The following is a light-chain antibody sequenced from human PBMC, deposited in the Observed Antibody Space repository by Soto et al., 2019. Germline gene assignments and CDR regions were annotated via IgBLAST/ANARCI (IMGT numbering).Light chain of an antibody. J-gene: IGKJ3*01. Sequence: DIQMTQSPYSLSASVGDRVTITCRASQSISYYLNWYQHKPGKAPKLLIYTASSLQSGVPSRFSGSGSGTDFTLTISSLQPEDFATYYCQQSYTNPRPFGPGTKVDIK. V-gene: IGKV1-39*01. CDR2: TAS. CDR1: QSISYY. CDR3: QQSYTNPRP.